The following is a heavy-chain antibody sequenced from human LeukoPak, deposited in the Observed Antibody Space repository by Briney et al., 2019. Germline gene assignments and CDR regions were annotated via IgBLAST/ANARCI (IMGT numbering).Heavy chain of an antibody. CDR2: IYSGGST. CDR1: GFTVSSNY. V-gene: IGHV3-53*01. D-gene: IGHD3-9*01. Sequence: PGGSLRLSCAASGFTVSSNYMSWVRQAPGKGLEWVSIIYSGGSTYYADSVKGRFTISRDNAKNSLYLQMNSLRAEDTAVYYCAREYYDILVYYYYMDVWGKGTTVTVSS. J-gene: IGHJ6*03. CDR3: AREYYDILVYYYYMDV.